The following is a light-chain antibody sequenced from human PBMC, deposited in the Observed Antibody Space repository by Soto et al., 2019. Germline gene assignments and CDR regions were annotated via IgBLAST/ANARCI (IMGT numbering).Light chain of an antibody. CDR2: GAS. CDR1: QSVSSN. CDR3: QLHNNWPPWT. Sequence: EIVMTQSPATLSVSPGERATLSCRASQSVSSNLAWYQQKPGQAPRLLIYGASTRATGSAARFSGSGSGTEFTLTISSLQSEDFAVYYCQLHNNWPPWTFGQGTKVEIK. V-gene: IGKV3-15*01. J-gene: IGKJ1*01.